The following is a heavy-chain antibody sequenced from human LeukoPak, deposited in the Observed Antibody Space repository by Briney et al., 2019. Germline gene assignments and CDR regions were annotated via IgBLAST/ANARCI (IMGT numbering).Heavy chain of an antibody. J-gene: IGHJ6*02. D-gene: IGHD3-3*01. CDR3: ARVAELDFWSGYTYGMDV. CDR1: GFTFSSYG. V-gene: IGHV3-33*01. CDR2: IWYDGSNK. Sequence: PGRSLRLSCAASGFTFSSYGMHWVRQAPGKGLEWVAVIWYDGSNKYYADSVKGRFTISRDNSKNTLYMQMNSLRAEDTAVYYCARVAELDFWSGYTYGMDVWGQGTTVTVSS.